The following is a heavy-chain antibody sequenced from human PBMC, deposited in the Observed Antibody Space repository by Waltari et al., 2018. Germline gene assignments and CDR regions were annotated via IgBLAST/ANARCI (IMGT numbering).Heavy chain of an antibody. V-gene: IGHV1-69*10. D-gene: IGHD3-22*01. CDR2: IIPILGIA. CDR3: ARPSSYDSSGYYFDY. J-gene: IGHJ4*02. Sequence: QVQLVQSGAEVKKPGSSVKVSCKASGATFSRYAISWVRQAPGQGLEWMGGIIPILGIANYAQKFQGRVTITADKSTSTAYMELSSLRSEDTAVYYCARPSSYDSSGYYFDYWGQGTLVTVSS. CDR1: GATFSRYA.